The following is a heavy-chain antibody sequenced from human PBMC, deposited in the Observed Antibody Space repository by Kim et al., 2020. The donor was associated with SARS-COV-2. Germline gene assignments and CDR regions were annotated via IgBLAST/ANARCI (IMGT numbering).Heavy chain of an antibody. CDR2: IRSKVNGYAT. J-gene: IGHJ3*02. CDR3: TRVAGTTLGFWDAFEI. Sequence: GGSLRLSCGASGFTFSDSAMHWVRRASGKGLEWLGRIRSKVNGYATAYSASVRGRFTISRDDSRNTAYLQMNSQKTEDTAVYYCTRVAGTTLGFWDAFEIWGEGTMVAVSS. CDR1: GFTFSDSA. D-gene: IGHD1-1*01. V-gene: IGHV3-73*01.